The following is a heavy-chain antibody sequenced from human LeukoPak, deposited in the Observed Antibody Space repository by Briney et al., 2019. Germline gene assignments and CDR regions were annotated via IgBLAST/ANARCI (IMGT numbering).Heavy chain of an antibody. CDR2: ISGGGSNT. J-gene: IGHJ4*02. CDR1: GFTFSDYA. D-gene: IGHD6-19*01. CDR3: AKGRSGWYVFDY. Sequence: GGSLRLSCAASGFTFSDYAMSWVRQAPGKGLEWVSAISGGGSNTYYADSVKGRFTISRDNSKNTLYLQMNGLAAEDTAIYYCAKGRSGWYVFDYWGQGTLVTVPS. V-gene: IGHV3-23*01.